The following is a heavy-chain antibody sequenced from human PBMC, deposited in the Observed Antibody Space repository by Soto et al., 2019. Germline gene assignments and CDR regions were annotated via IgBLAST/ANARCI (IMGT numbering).Heavy chain of an antibody. CDR1: GYSFTSYW. J-gene: IGHJ3*02. D-gene: IGHD3-3*01. CDR2: IYPGDSDT. V-gene: IGHV5-51*01. CDR3: AGGGTASYYDFWSGYFQAFDI. Sequence: GESLKISCKGSGYSFTSYWIGWVRQMPGKGLEWMGIIYPGDSDTRYSPSFQGQVTISADKSISTAYLQWSSLKASDTAMYYFAGGGTASYYDFWSGYFQAFDIWGQGTMVTVSS.